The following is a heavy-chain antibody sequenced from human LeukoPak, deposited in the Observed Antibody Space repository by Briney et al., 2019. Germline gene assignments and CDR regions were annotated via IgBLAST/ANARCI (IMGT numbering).Heavy chain of an antibody. CDR2: LYSDGTT. D-gene: IGHD1-26*01. J-gene: IGHJ4*02. V-gene: IGHV3-53*01. Sequence: GGSLRLSCAVSGFAVNNRYMSWVRQAPGGGLEWVSVLYSDGTTYYAGSVKGRFTISRDNSKNTLYLQMNSLRAEDTAVYYCAKDPGGRELLGIFDYWGQGTLVTVSS. CDR1: GFAVNNRY. CDR3: AKDPGGRELLGIFDY.